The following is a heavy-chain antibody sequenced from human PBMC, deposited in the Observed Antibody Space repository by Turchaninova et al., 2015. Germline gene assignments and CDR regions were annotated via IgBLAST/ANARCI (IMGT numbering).Heavy chain of an antibody. CDR1: GGSFSGYY. J-gene: IGHJ4*02. Sequence: QVQLQQWGAGLLKPSETLSLTCAVYGGSFSGYYWSWIRQPPGKGLEWIGEINHSGSTNNTPSLKSRDTISVDTSKNQFSLKLSSVTAADTSVYYCASDRGSSIDYWGQGTLVTVSS. CDR3: ASDRGSSIDY. CDR2: INHSGST. V-gene: IGHV4-34*04. D-gene: IGHD6-13*01.